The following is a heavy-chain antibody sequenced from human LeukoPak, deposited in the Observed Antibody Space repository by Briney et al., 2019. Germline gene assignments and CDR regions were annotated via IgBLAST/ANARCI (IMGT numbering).Heavy chain of an antibody. Sequence: GGSLRLSCAASGFTVSSNYMSWVRQAPGKGLEWVSVIYSGGSTYYADSVKGRFTISRDNSKNTLYLQMNSLRAEDTAVYYCQSRGGYSSPDYWGQGTLVTVSS. CDR1: GFTVSSNY. CDR3: QSRGGYSSPDY. V-gene: IGHV3-53*01. CDR2: IYSGGST. D-gene: IGHD6-13*01. J-gene: IGHJ4*02.